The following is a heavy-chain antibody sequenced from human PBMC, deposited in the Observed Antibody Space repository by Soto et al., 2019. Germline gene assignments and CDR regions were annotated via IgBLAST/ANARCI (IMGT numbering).Heavy chain of an antibody. CDR1: GYSFAGYW. J-gene: IGHJ3*01. CDR3: ARLPGVRGVFDGVNF. D-gene: IGHD3-10*01. V-gene: IGHV5-51*01. CDR2: IYPGDSDT. Sequence: EVQLVQSGAEVRKPGESLKISCKGSGYSFAGYWIGWVRQMPGKGLDWMGVIYPGDSDTRYSPSFHGQVTISANKSISTAYLQWSSLKASDTAMYFCARLPGVRGVFDGVNFWGQGTMVTVSS.